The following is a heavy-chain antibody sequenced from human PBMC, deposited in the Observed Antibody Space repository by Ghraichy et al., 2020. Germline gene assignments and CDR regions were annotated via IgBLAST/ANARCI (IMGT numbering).Heavy chain of an antibody. D-gene: IGHD1-1*01. V-gene: IGHV3-30*18. CDR1: GFTFSTYG. CDR2: ISDDGSSK. Sequence: GGSPRLSCAASGFTFSTYGMHWVRQAPGKGLEWVAVISDDGSSKVYADSVKGRFTISRDNSKNTLYLQMNSLRAEDTAVYYCAKRTTFRWEDAFDIWGQGTMVTVSS. J-gene: IGHJ3*02. CDR3: AKRTTFRWEDAFDI.